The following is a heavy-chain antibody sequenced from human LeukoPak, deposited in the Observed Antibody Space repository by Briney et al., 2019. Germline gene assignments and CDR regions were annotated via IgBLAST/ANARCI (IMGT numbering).Heavy chain of an antibody. CDR2: ISSSSSAR. J-gene: IGHJ5*02. Sequence: GGSLRLSCAASGFTFSDYSMNWVRQAPGKGLEWISYISSSSSARSFADSVKGRFTISRDNAENSLYLQMNNLRADDTAVYYCARGYCNGDSCYYNPWGQGTPVTVSS. V-gene: IGHV3-48*01. CDR1: GFTFSDYS. CDR3: ARGYCNGDSCYYNP. D-gene: IGHD2-15*01.